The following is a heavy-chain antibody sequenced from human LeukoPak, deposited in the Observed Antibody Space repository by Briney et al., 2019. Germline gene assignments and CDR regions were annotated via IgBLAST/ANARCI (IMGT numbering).Heavy chain of an antibody. D-gene: IGHD5-12*01. J-gene: IGHJ4*02. V-gene: IGHV4-59*01. CDR1: GGSISSYY. Sequence: SSETLSLTCTVSGGSISSYYWSWLRQPPGKGLEWIGYIYYTGTTNYNPSLKSRVTISVDTSKNQFSLNLNSVTAADTAVYYGARAGGRYSGYGYWGQGTLVTVSS. CDR2: IYYTGTT. CDR3: ARAGGRYSGYGY.